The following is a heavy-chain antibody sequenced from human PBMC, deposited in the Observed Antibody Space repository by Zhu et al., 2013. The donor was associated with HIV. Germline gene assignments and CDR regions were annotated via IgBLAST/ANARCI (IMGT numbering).Heavy chain of an antibody. V-gene: IGHV1-18*01. CDR2: ISAYNGNT. CDR3: ARDRGQDIVVVVAATHYYGMDV. D-gene: IGHD2-15*01. CDR1: GYTFTSYG. J-gene: IGHJ6*02. Sequence: QVQLVQSGAEVKKPGASVKVSCKASGYTFTSYGISWVRQAPGQGLEWMGWISAYNGNTNYAQKLQGRVTMTTDTSTSTAYMELRSLRSDDTAVYYCARDRGQDIVVVVAATHYYGMDVWGQGTTVTVSS.